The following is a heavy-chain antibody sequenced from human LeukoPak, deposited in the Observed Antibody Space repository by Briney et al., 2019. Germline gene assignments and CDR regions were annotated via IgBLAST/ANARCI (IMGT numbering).Heavy chain of an antibody. J-gene: IGHJ4*02. CDR3: ASLKRSWYLHSSSQTIDY. CDR1: GGSISSSSYY. D-gene: IGHD6-13*01. V-gene: IGHV4-39*01. Sequence: SETLSFTCTVSGGSISSSSYYWGWIRQPPGKGLEWIGSIYYSGSTYYNPSLKSRVTISVDTSKNQFSLKLSSVTAADTAVYYCASLKRSWYLHSSSQTIDYWGQGTLVTVSS. CDR2: IYYSGST.